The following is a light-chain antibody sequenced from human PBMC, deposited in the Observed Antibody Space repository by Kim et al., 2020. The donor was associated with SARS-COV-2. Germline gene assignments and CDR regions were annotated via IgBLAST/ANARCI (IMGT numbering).Light chain of an antibody. CDR2: GKN. Sequence: LGQTVRITCQGDSLRNYYASWYQQKPGQAPEVVIYGKNDRPSGIPDRFSGSRTGDTASLTITGAQAEDEADYYCNSRDSTSNHLIFGGGTKLTVL. CDR3: NSRDSTSNHLI. J-gene: IGLJ2*01. V-gene: IGLV3-19*01. CDR1: SLRNYY.